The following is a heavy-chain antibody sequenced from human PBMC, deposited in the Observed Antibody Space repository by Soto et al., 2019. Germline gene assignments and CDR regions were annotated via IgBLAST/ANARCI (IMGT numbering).Heavy chain of an antibody. CDR2: ISAYNGNT. Sequence: ASVKVSCKASGYTFTNSGISLVRQAPGQGLEWMGWISAYNGNTNYAQKLQGRVTMTTDTSTSTAYMELRSLRSDDTAVYYCARDLAVGLVDYWGQGTLVTVSS. CDR1: GYTFTNSG. J-gene: IGHJ4*02. CDR3: ARDLAVGLVDY. V-gene: IGHV1-18*01. D-gene: IGHD6-19*01.